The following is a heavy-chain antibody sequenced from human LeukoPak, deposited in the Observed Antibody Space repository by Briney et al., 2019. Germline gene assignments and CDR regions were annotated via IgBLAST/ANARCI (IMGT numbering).Heavy chain of an antibody. V-gene: IGHV4-34*01. CDR1: GGSFSAYY. CDR3: ARTSPTLPSATY. D-gene: IGHD6-25*01. Sequence: SETLSLTWAVYGGSFSAYYWSWIRQPPGKGLEWIGEINRSGSTNYEPSLKSRVTISVDTSKNQFSLKLTSVTAADTAVYYCARTSPTLPSATYWGQGTLVTVSS. J-gene: IGHJ4*02. CDR2: INRSGST.